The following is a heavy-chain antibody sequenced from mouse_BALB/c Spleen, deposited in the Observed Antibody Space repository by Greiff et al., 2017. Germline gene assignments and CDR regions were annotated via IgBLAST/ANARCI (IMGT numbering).Heavy chain of an antibody. Sequence: QVQLQQSGAELMKPGASVKISCKATGYTFSSYWIEWVKQRPGHGLEWIGEILPGSGSTNYNEKFKGKATFTADTSSNTAYMQLSSLTSEDSAVYYCAREPDRYDPCYAMDYWGQGTSVTVSS. J-gene: IGHJ4*01. D-gene: IGHD2-14*01. CDR3: AREPDRYDPCYAMDY. V-gene: IGHV1-9*01. CDR2: ILPGSGST. CDR1: GYTFSSYW.